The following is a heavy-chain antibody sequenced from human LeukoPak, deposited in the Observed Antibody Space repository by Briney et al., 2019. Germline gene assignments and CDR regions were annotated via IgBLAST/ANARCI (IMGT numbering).Heavy chain of an antibody. CDR1: GGSFSGYY. CDR2: INHSGST. V-gene: IGHV4-34*01. J-gene: IGHJ4*02. D-gene: IGHD3-9*01. CDR3: ARRKSRLTGYYTFDY. Sequence: SETLSLTCAVYGGSFSGYYWSWIRQPPGKGLEWIGEINHSGSTNYNPSLKSRVTISVDTSKNQFSLKLSSVTAADTAVYYCARRKSRLTGYYTFDYWGQGTLVTVSS.